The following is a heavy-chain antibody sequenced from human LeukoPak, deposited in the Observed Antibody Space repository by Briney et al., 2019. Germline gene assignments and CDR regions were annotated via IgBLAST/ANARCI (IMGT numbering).Heavy chain of an antibody. J-gene: IGHJ3*02. V-gene: IGHV3-30*03. CDR1: GFSFITFG. CDR2: ISYDGSNK. Sequence: GGSLRLSCAASGFSFITFGMHWVRQAPGKGLEWVAVISYDGSNKYYADSVKGRFTISRDNSKNTLYLQMNSLRAEDTAVYYCARAYSGGAFDIWGQGTMVTVSS. D-gene: IGHD1-26*01. CDR3: ARAYSGGAFDI.